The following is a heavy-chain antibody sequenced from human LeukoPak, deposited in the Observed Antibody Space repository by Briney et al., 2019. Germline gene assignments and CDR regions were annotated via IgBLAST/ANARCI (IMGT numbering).Heavy chain of an antibody. CDR2: ISGSGGST. CDR3: AKGAYYDILTGSFDY. Sequence: GGSLRLSCAASGFTFSSYAVSWVRQAPGKGLEWVSTISGSGGSTYYADSVKGRFTISRDNSKNTLYLQMNSLRAEDTAVYYCAKGAYYDILTGSFDYWGQGTLVTVSS. V-gene: IGHV3-23*01. D-gene: IGHD3-9*01. J-gene: IGHJ4*02. CDR1: GFTFSSYA.